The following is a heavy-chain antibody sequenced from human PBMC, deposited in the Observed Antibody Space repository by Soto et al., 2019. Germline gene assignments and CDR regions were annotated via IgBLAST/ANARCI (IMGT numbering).Heavy chain of an antibody. V-gene: IGHV3-21*01. CDR2: ISSSSSYI. CDR3: ARVGGYSGYDPALDY. D-gene: IGHD5-12*01. CDR1: GFTFSSYS. J-gene: IGHJ4*02. Sequence: GGSLRLSCAASGFTFSSYSMNWVRQAPGKGLEWVSSISSSSSYIYYADSVKGRFTISRDNAKNSLYLQMNSLRAEDTAVYYCARVGGYSGYDPALDYWGQGTLVTVSS.